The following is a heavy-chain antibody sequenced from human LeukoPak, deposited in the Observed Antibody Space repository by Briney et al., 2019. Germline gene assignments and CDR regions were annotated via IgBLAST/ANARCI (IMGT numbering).Heavy chain of an antibody. CDR1: GGSISSSSYY. V-gene: IGHV4-39*01. Sequence: SETLSLTCTVSGGSISSSSYYWGWSRQPPGKGLEWIGSIYYSGSTYYNPSLKSRVTISVDTSKNQFSLKLSSVTAADTAVYYSARHDGVGATTDYFDYWGQGTLVTVSS. CDR2: IYYSGST. CDR3: ARHDGVGATTDYFDY. J-gene: IGHJ4*02. D-gene: IGHD1-26*01.